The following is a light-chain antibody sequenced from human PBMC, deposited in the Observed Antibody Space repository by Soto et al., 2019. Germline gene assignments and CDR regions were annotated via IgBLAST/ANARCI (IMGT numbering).Light chain of an antibody. J-gene: IGKJ5*01. CDR2: GAS. CDR3: QQYNAWPIT. Sequence: EIVMTQSPDTLSLSPGERASLSCRASQSVSSNLAWYQQIPGQAPRLLIYGASARATGIPARFSGSASGTEFTLTISSLQSEDFAVYYCQQYNAWPITFGQGTRLEI. V-gene: IGKV3-15*01. CDR1: QSVSSN.